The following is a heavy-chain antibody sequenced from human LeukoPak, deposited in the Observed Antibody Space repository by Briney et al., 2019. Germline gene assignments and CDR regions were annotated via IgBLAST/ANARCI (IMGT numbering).Heavy chain of an antibody. D-gene: IGHD5-24*01. J-gene: IGHJ3*02. CDR1: GFTFSNAW. CDR3: ARDQEMATPAPI. V-gene: IGHV3-11*01. Sequence: GGSLRLSCAASGFTFSNAWMSWVRQAPGKGLEWVSYISSSGSTIYYADSVKGRFTISRDNAKNSLYLQMNSLRAEDTAVYYCARDQEMATPAPIWGQGTMVTVSS. CDR2: ISSSGSTI.